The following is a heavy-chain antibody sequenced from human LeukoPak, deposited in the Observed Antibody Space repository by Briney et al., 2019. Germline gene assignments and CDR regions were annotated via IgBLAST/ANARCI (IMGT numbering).Heavy chain of an antibody. V-gene: IGHV3-21*01. CDR2: ISSSSSYI. CDR1: GFTFSSYS. Sequence: GGSLRLSCAASGFTFSSYSMNWVRQAPGKELEWVSSISSSSSYIYYADSVKGRFTISRDNAKNSLYLQMNSLRAEDTAVYYCARGSSSGWYTDYYYYGMDVWGKGTTVTVSS. J-gene: IGHJ6*04. CDR3: ARGSSSGWYTDYYYYGMDV. D-gene: IGHD6-19*01.